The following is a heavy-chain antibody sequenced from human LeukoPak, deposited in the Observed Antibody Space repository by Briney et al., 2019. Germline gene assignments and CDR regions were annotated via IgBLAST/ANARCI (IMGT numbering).Heavy chain of an antibody. CDR3: ARGRDYGDYYYYYGLDV. D-gene: IGHD4-17*01. Sequence: SETLSLTCAVYGGSFSGYYWSWIRQPPGKGLEWIGEINHNGSTNYNPSLKSRVTISVDRSKNQFSLKLSSVTAADTAVYYCARGRDYGDYYYYYGLDVWGQGTTVTVSS. J-gene: IGHJ6*02. CDR2: INHNGST. CDR1: GGSFSGYY. V-gene: IGHV4-34*01.